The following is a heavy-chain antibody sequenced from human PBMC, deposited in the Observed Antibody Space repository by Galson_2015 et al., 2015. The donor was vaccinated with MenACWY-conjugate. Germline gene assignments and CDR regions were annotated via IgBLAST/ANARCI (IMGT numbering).Heavy chain of an antibody. J-gene: IGHJ4*02. CDR2: ISGSGGST. Sequence: SLRLSCAASGFTFSSYAMSWVRQAPGKGLEWVSAISGSGGSTYYADSVKGRFTISRDNSKNTLYLRMNSLRAEDTAVYYCAKDLDLLRNPRIVGATDYWGQGTLVTVSS. CDR3: AKDLDLLRNPRIVGATDY. CDR1: GFTFSSYA. V-gene: IGHV3-23*01. D-gene: IGHD1-26*01.